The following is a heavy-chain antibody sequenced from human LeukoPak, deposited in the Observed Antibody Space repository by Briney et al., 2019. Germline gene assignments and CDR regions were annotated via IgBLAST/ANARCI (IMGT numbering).Heavy chain of an antibody. CDR1: GGSFSGYY. J-gene: IGHJ6*03. CDR2: INHSGST. Sequence: SETLSLTCAVYGGSFSGYYWSWIRQPPGKGLEWIGEINHSGSTNYNPSLKSRVTISVDTSKTQFSLKVTSVTAADTAVYYCARAPRDRGYCGATSCFEYMDVWGRGTTVTISS. V-gene: IGHV4-34*01. CDR3: ARAPRDRGYCGATSCFEYMDV. D-gene: IGHD2-2*01.